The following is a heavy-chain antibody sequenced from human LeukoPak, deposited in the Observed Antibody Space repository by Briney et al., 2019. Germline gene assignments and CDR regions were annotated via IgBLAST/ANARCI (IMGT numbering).Heavy chain of an antibody. CDR3: ARWEIRGTAHQLDY. CDR1: GFTFSSYA. J-gene: IGHJ4*02. CDR2: IRASGENT. D-gene: IGHD1-7*01. Sequence: PGGSLRLSCAASGFTFSSYAMSWVRQAPGKGLEWVSAIRASGENTYYADSVKGRLAISRDNSKNTLYLKMNSLRAEDTAVYYCARWEIRGTAHQLDYWGQGTLVTVSS. V-gene: IGHV3-23*01.